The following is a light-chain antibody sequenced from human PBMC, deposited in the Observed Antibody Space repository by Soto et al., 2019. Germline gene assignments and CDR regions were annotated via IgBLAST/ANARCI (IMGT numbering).Light chain of an antibody. CDR2: DAS. J-gene: IGKJ1*01. V-gene: IGKV3-11*01. CDR1: QSVSSY. Sequence: EIVLTQSPATLSLSPGERATLSCRASQSVSSYLAWYQQKPGQAPRLLIYDASNRATGIPARFSGSGSGTDFILTISSLEPEDFAVYYCQQRSNRPTFGQGTKVEI. CDR3: QQRSNRPT.